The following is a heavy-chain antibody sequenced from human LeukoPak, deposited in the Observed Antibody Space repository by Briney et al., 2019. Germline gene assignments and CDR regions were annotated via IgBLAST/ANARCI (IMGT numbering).Heavy chain of an antibody. CDR1: GGSISSGSYY. CDR2: IYTSGST. J-gene: IGHJ4*02. V-gene: IGHV4-61*02. CDR3: ASGSYGYDDY. D-gene: IGHD1-26*01. Sequence: SETLSLTCTVSGGSISSGSYYWSWIRQPAGKGLEWIGRIYTSGSTNYNPSLKSRVTISVDTSKDQFSLKLSSVTAADTAVYYCASGSYGYDDYWGQGTLVTVSS.